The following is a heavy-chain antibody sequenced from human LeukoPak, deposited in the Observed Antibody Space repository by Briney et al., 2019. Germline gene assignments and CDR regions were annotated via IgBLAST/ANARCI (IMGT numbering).Heavy chain of an antibody. CDR3: ATDMSRDLAY. Sequence: GGSQTLLCTASGFIERRKYVSGVRQAPGKGLEWVSVIYSGGSTYYADSVKGRFTISRDNSKNALYLQMNSLRAEDTAVYYCATDMSRDLAYWAREHLDTVSS. V-gene: IGHV3-66*01. CDR2: IYSGGST. CDR1: GFIERRKY. D-gene: IGHD3-10*02. J-gene: IGHJ4*02.